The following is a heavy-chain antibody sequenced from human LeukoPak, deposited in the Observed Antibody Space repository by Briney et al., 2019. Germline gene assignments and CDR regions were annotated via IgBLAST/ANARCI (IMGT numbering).Heavy chain of an antibody. CDR1: GGSISSGDYY. J-gene: IGHJ4*02. V-gene: IGHV4-30-4*01. D-gene: IGHD3-3*01. CDR2: IYYSGST. Sequence: SQTLSLTCTVSGGSISSGDYYWSWIRQPPEKGLEWIGYIYYSGSTYYNPSLKSRVTISVDTSKNQFSLKLSSVTAADTAVYYCARVRFLEWLDYWGQGTLVTVSS. CDR3: ARVRFLEWLDY.